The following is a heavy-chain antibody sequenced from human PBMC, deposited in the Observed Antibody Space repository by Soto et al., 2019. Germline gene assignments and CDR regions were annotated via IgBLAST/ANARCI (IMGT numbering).Heavy chain of an antibody. CDR3: ARRWGGYSGYDNRNDY. J-gene: IGHJ4*02. D-gene: IGHD5-12*01. V-gene: IGHV4-39*01. CDR1: GGSISSSSYY. Sequence: QLQLQESGPGLVKPSETLSLTCTVSGGSISSSSYYWGWIHQPPGKGLEWIGSIYYSGSTYYNPLLKSRVTISVDMSKNQFSLKLSSVTAADTAVYYCARRWGGYSGYDNRNDYWGQGTLVTVSS. CDR2: IYYSGST.